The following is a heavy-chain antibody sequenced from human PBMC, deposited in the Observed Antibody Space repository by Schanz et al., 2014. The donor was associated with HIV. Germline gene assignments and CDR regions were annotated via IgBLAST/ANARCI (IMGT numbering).Heavy chain of an antibody. D-gene: IGHD2-15*01. V-gene: IGHV3-21*01. CDR3: AREDCSGGSCFSNYYYYAMDV. J-gene: IGHJ6*02. CDR2: ISSSGTYI. Sequence: EVHLVKSGGGLVQPGGSLRLSCAASGFTFSSYSMNWVRQAPGKGLEWVSSISSSGTYIHYADSVKGRFTISRDNAKNSLYLHMSSLRAEDTAVYYCAREDCSGGSCFSNYYYYAMDVWGQGTTVTVSS. CDR1: GFTFSSYS.